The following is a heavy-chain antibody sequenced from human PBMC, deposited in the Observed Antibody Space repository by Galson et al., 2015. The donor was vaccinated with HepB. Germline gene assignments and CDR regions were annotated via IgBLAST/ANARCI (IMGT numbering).Heavy chain of an antibody. Sequence: SLRLSCAASGFTFSNAWMSWVRQAPGKGLEWVGRIKSKTDGGTTDYAAPVKGRFTISRDDSKNTLYLQMNSLKTEDTAVYYCTTALTPYYDILTGYDSNLFHYIWGQGTMVTVSS. D-gene: IGHD3-9*01. CDR3: TTALTPYYDILTGYDSNLFHYI. J-gene: IGHJ3*02. CDR1: GFTFSNAW. CDR2: IKSKTDGGTT. V-gene: IGHV3-15*01.